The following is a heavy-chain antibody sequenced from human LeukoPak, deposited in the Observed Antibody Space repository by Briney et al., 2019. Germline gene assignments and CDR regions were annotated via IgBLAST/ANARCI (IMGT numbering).Heavy chain of an antibody. J-gene: IGHJ4*02. Sequence: PGGSLRLSCAASGFTFSSYGMPWVRQAPGKGLEWVAVIWSDGSNKYYADSVKGRFTISRDNSKNTLYLQMNSLRAEDTAVYYCARGFLRYSSGWYTLSFFDYWGQGTLVTVSS. V-gene: IGHV3-33*01. CDR3: ARGFLRYSSGWYTLSFFDY. CDR2: IWSDGSNK. CDR1: GFTFSSYG. D-gene: IGHD6-19*01.